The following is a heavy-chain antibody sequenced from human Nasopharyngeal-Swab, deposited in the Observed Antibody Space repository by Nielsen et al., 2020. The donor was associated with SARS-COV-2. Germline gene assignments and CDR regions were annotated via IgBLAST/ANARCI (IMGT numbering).Heavy chain of an antibody. Sequence: ASVKVGGKASGYTFTSYAMHWVRQAPGQRLEWMGWINAGNGNTKYSQKFQGRVTITRDTSASTAYMELSSLRSEDTAVSYFPFFFFFFFFFLLFLFYWYFDYWGQGTLVTVSS. J-gene: IGHJ4*02. CDR2: INAGNGNT. CDR1: GYTFTSYA. CDR3: PFFFFFFFFFLLFLFYWYFDY. D-gene: IGHD2/OR15-2a*01. V-gene: IGHV1-3*01.